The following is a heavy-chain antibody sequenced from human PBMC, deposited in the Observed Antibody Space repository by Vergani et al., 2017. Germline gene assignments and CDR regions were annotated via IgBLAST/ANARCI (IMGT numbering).Heavy chain of an antibody. Sequence: EVQLVESGGGLVQPGGSLRLSCAASGSTFSSYAMNWVRQAPGKGLEWVSYISRSSSTIYYADSVKGRFTISRDNAKNSLHLQMNNLRAEDTAVYYCARQSRDVFCTNGVCPLGYWGQGVLVTVSS. V-gene: IGHV3-48*01. CDR1: GSTFSSYA. J-gene: IGHJ4*02. CDR2: ISRSSSTI. D-gene: IGHD2-8*01. CDR3: ARQSRDVFCTNGVCPLGY.